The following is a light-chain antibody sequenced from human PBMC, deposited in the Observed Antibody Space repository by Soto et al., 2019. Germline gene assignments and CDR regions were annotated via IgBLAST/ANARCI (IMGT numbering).Light chain of an antibody. J-gene: IGKJ5*01. CDR3: QQYNTYST. Sequence: DIQMTQSPSTLSASVGDRVTITCRASQSVSNLLAWYQQKPGKAPNLLIYDASSLESGVPSRFSGSGSGTEFTLTISSLQPDDFATYYCQQYNTYSTFGQGTRLEI. CDR1: QSVSNL. V-gene: IGKV1-5*01. CDR2: DAS.